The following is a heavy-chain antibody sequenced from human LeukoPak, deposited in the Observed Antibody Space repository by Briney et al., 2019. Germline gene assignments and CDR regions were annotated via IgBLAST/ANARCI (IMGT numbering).Heavy chain of an antibody. CDR2: IWYDGSNK. V-gene: IGHV3-33*06. D-gene: IGHD3-22*01. CDR3: AKDLGSGYYVGDY. Sequence: GRSLRLSCAASGFTFSSYGMHWVRQAPGKGLEWVAVIWYDGSNKYYADSVKGRFTISRDNSKNTLYLQMNSLRAEDTAVYYCAKDLGSGYYVGDYWGQGTLVTVSS. CDR1: GFTFSSYG. J-gene: IGHJ4*02.